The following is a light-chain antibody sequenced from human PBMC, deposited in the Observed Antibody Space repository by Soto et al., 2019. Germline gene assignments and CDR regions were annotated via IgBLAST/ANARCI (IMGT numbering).Light chain of an antibody. CDR2: GNI. CDR3: QSYDSGLSARV. CDR1: SSNNGAGYD. V-gene: IGLV1-40*01. J-gene: IGLJ3*02. Sequence: QSVLTQPPSVSGAPGQTVTISCIGSSSNNGAGYDVHWYRQFPGTAPKLLIYGNINRPSGLPDRFSGSKSGTSASLAITGLQAEDEADYYCQSYDSGLSARVFGGGTKLTVL.